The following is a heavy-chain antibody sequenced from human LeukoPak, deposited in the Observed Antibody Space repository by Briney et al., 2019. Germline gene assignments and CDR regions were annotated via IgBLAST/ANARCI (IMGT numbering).Heavy chain of an antibody. CDR2: ISGTGVNT. CDR3: AKAYTSSWRYFHY. V-gene: IGHV3-23*01. J-gene: IGHJ4*02. CDR1: GFTFSTYA. Sequence: GGSLRLSCAASGFTFSTYAMSWVRQAPGKGLEWVSAISGTGVNTYYADSVKGRFTMSRDNSKNTLYLQMNSLRAEDTAVYYCAKAYTSSWRYFHYWGQGTLVTVSS. D-gene: IGHD6-13*01.